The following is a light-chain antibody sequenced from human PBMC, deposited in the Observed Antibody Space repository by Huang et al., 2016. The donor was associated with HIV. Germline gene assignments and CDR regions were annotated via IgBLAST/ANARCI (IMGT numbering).Light chain of an antibody. CDR3: QKSSNWLT. J-gene: IGKJ4*02. Sequence: EIVLPQSPATLSLAPGERATLSCRASQSVSSYLAWYQQKPGQAPRLRIYDASNRATGMPGRFSGSGSGTDFILNISCLEPEDVAVYYCQKSSNWLTLGRGTKVEIK. CDR1: QSVSSY. V-gene: IGKV3-11*01. CDR2: DAS.